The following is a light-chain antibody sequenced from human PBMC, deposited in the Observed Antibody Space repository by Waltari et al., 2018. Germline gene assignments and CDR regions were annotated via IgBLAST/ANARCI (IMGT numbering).Light chain of an antibody. J-gene: IGKJ1*01. CDR1: QGISNW. CDR2: TAS. V-gene: IGKV1-12*02. Sequence: IQMTQSSTSVSASVGDRVTITCRASQGISNWLAWYQQKPGKAPKLLIYTASNLQTGVPSRFSGSGSGTDFTLTISSLQPEDFATYYCQQANNFPWTFGQGTKVEIK. CDR3: QQANNFPWT.